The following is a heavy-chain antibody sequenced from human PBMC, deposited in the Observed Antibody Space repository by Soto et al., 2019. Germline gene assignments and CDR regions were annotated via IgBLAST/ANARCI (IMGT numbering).Heavy chain of an antibody. D-gene: IGHD2-15*01. CDR3: ARDLGYCSGGSCYYYGMDV. V-gene: IGHV3-33*01. J-gene: IGHJ6*02. CDR1: GFTFSSYG. CDR2: IWYDGSNK. Sequence: LRLSCAASGFTFSSYGMHWVRQAPGKGLEWVAVIWYDGSNKYYADSVKGRFTISRDNSKNTLYLQMNSLRAEDTAVYYCARDLGYCSGGSCYYYGMDVWGQGTTVTVSS.